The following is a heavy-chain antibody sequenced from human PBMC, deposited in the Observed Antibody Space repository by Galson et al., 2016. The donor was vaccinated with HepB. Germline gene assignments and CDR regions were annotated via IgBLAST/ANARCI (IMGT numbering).Heavy chain of an antibody. D-gene: IGHD3-3*01. CDR2: ISYDEIHK. CDR1: GFTFSNYG. Sequence: SLRLSCAASGFTFSNYGFHWVRQAPGKGLEWVALISYDEIHKHYADPVKGRFTISRDNSRNTLSLQMNSLRVEDTGVYYCAREFPRSHYDFWSGPGYWGQGTLVTVPS. V-gene: IGHV3-30*04. CDR3: AREFPRSHYDFWSGPGY. J-gene: IGHJ4*02.